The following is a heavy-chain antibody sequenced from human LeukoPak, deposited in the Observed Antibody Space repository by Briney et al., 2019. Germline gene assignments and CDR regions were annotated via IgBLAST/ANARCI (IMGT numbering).Heavy chain of an antibody. J-gene: IGHJ6*02. CDR3: ARARLGYCSGGSCFSYYYGMDV. CDR1: GFTFGDTW. CDR2: ISYDGSNK. V-gene: IGHV3-30*19. D-gene: IGHD2-15*01. Sequence: PGGSLRLSCAASGFTFGDTWMNWVRQVPGKGLEWVAVISYDGSNKYYADSVKGRFTISRDNSKNTLYLQMNSLRAEDTAVYYCARARLGYCSGGSCFSYYYGMDVWGQGTTVTVSS.